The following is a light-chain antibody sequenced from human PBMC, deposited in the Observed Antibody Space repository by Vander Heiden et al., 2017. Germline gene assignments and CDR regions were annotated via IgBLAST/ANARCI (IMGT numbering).Light chain of an antibody. V-gene: IGKV1-39*01. CDR1: QSISNY. CDR2: TAS. J-gene: IGKJ5*01. CDR3: QQTYSTPLT. Sequence: DIQMTQFPSTLSASVGDRVTITCRASQSISNYVSWYQQKPGTAPKFLIHTASRLQSGVPSRFSGGGSGTDFTLTISSLQPEDFAIYYCQQTYSTPLTFGQGTRLEIK.